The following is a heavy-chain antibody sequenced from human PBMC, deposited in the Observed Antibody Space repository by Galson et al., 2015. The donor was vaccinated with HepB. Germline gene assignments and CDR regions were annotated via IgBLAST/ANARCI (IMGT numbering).Heavy chain of an antibody. CDR3: AKDATTFGGVIGLSDY. V-gene: IGHV3-23*01. CDR2: ISGISGKT. J-gene: IGHJ4*02. D-gene: IGHD3-16*02. CDR1: GFTFSNYA. Sequence: SLRLSCAASGFTFSNYALSWVRQAPGKGLEWVSAISGISGKTYYADSVKGRFTISRDNSKNTLFLQMNSLRAEDTAVYYCAKDATTFGGVIGLSDYWGQGTLVTVSS.